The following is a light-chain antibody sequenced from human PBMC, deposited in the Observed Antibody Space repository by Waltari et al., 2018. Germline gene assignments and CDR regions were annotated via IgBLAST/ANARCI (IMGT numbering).Light chain of an antibody. J-gene: IGKJ1*01. Sequence: IVLTQSPGPLSLSPGQGATLSCRASQSVNTNSLAWYQHKPGRAPRLLIFGASTRATGTPDRFSGNGSWEEFTLTISRLEPEDFAMYYCQQYGSTPRTFGQGTKVEIK. CDR3: QQYGSTPRT. V-gene: IGKV3-20*01. CDR2: GAS. CDR1: QSVNTNS.